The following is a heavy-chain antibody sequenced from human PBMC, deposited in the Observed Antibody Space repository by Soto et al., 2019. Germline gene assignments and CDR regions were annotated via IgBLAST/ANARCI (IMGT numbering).Heavy chain of an antibody. CDR3: ARDTAQKASNCFDP. D-gene: IGHD5-18*01. CDR2: ISSSGSTI. V-gene: IGHV3-11*01. CDR1: GFTFSDYY. Sequence: PGGSLRLSCAASGFTFSDYYMSWIRQAPGKGLEWVSYISSSGSTIYYADSVKGRFTISRDNAKNSLYLQMNSLRAEDTAVYYCARDTAQKASNCFDPWGKGTLVTVSS. J-gene: IGHJ5*02.